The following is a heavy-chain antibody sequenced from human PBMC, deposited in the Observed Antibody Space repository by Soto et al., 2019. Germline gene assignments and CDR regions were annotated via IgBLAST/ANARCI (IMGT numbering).Heavy chain of an antibody. CDR3: ARDLNPATLYSSSSLGGWFDP. J-gene: IGHJ5*02. Sequence: QVQLQESGPGLVKPSQTLSLTCTVSGGSISSGGYYWSWIRQHPGKGLEWIGYIYYSGSTYYNPSLKIRVTISVDTSKNQFSLKLSSVTAADTAVYYCARDLNPATLYSSSSLGGWFDPWGQGTLVTVSS. D-gene: IGHD6-6*01. V-gene: IGHV4-31*03. CDR2: IYYSGST. CDR1: GGSISSGGYY.